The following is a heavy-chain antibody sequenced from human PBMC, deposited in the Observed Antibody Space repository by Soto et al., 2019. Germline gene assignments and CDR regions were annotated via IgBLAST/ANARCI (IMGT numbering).Heavy chain of an antibody. CDR1: GYSFTSYW. V-gene: IGHV5-51*01. J-gene: IGHJ5*02. Sequence: PGESLKISCKGSGYSFTSYWIGWVRQMPGKGLEWMGIIYPGDSDTRYSPSFQGQVTISADKSISTAYLQWSSLKASDTVMYYCARGRWLELNHDWFAPWGQGTLVTVSS. CDR3: ARGRWLELNHDWFAP. CDR2: IYPGDSDT. D-gene: IGHD5-18*01.